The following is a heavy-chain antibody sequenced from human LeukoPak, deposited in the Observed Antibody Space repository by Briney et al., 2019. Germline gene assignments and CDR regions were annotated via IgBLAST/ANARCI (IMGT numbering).Heavy chain of an antibody. J-gene: IGHJ4*02. CDR2: IYYSGST. CDR1: GGSISSYY. V-gene: IGHV4-59*01. D-gene: IGHD2-15*01. Sequence: SETLSLTCTVSGGSISSYYWSWIRQPPGKGLEWIGYIYYSGSTNYNPSLKSRVTISVDTSKNQFSLKLSSVTAADTAVYYCARDSGGAGHDYWGQGTPVTVSS. CDR3: ARDSGGAGHDY.